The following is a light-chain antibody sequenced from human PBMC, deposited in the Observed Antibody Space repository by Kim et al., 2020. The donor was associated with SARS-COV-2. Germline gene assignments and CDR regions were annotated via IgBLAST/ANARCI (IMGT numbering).Light chain of an antibody. CDR1: ENIGTW. V-gene: IGKV1-5*03. CDR3: QHWRRFPYT. CDR2: LAS. J-gene: IGKJ2*01. Sequence: DIQMTQSPSTLSASVGDRVTITCRASENIGTWLAWCQQKPGRAPSLLIYLASTLESGVPSRFSGTGSGTEFSLSSTSLQPDDLATYDCQHWRRFPYTFGQGTKLEI.